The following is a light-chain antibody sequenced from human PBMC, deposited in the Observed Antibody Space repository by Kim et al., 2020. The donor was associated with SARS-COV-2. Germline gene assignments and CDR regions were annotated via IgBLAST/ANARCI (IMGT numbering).Light chain of an antibody. CDR3: HQYYGSPYT. CDR1: QNLLYSSDNKNY. Sequence: RATINCKSSQNLLYSSDNKNYIAWYQHKPGQPPKLLIYWASTRESGVTDRFSGSGSGTDFTLTISSLQAEDVAVYYCHQYYGSPYTFGQGTKLEIK. CDR2: WAS. V-gene: IGKV4-1*01. J-gene: IGKJ2*01.